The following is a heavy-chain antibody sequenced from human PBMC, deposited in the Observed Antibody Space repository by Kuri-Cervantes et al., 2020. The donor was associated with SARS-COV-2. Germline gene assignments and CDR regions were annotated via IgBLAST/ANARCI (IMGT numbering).Heavy chain of an antibody. D-gene: IGHD3-3*01. V-gene: IGHV3-21*01. CDR1: GFTFSSYS. J-gene: IGHJ5*02. CDR3: ARGPPGYDFWSGYPNRFDP. CDR2: ISSSSSYI. Sequence: GGSLRLSCAASGFTFSSYSMNWVRQAPGKGLEWVSSISSSSSYIYYADSVKGRFTISRDNAKNSLYLQMNSLRAEDTAVYYCARGPPGYDFWSGYPNRFDPWGQGTLVTVSS.